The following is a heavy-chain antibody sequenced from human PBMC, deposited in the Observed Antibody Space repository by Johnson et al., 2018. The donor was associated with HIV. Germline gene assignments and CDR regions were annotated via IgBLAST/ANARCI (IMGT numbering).Heavy chain of an antibody. V-gene: IGHV3-13*01. Sequence: LLVESGGGLVQPGGSLRLSCAASGFTFSSYDMHWVRQATGKGLEWVSAIGTAGDTYYPGSVKGRFTISRENAKNSLYLQMNSLRAGDTAVYYCARQTTVVNDDAFDIWGQGTMVTVSS. CDR3: ARQTTVVNDDAFDI. D-gene: IGHD4-23*01. CDR2: IGTAGDT. J-gene: IGHJ3*02. CDR1: GFTFSSYD.